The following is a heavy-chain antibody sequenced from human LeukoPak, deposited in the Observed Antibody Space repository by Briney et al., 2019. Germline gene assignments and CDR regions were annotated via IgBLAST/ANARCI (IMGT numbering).Heavy chain of an antibody. D-gene: IGHD1-26*01. CDR3: ARDRSRILDY. CDR2: INPDSGGT. CDR1: GYTFASYC. Sequence: ASVKVSCKASGYTFASYCMHWVRQAPGQGIEWMGWINPDSGGTNYAQKFQGRVTMTRDTSISTAYVELSRLRSDDTAVYYCARDRSRILDYWGQGTLVTVSS. V-gene: IGHV1-2*02. J-gene: IGHJ4*02.